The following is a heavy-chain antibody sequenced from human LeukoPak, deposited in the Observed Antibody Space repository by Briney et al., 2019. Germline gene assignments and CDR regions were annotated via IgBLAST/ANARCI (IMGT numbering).Heavy chain of an antibody. CDR2: IYYSGST. V-gene: IGHV4-59*01. J-gene: IGHJ4*02. CDR3: ARSWGSAPSNFDY. Sequence: LETLSLTCTVSGGSISSYYWSWIRQPPGKGLEWIGYIYYSGSTNYNPSLKSRVTISVDTSKNQFSLKLSSVTAADTAVYYCARSWGSAPSNFDYWGQGTLVTVSS. D-gene: IGHD7-27*01. CDR1: GGSISSYY.